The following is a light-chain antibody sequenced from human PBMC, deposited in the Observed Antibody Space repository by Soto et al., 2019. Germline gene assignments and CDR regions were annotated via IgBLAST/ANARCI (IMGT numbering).Light chain of an antibody. J-gene: IGLJ3*02. V-gene: IGLV2-23*02. Sequence: QSALAQPASVSGSPGQSITISCTGTRSDIGSHNLVSWYQQLPGKAPKLMIYEVTKRPSGVSNRFSGSKSGNTASLTISGLQAEDEADYYCCSYAGSSTVEFGGGTKLTVL. CDR2: EVT. CDR1: RSDIGSHNL. CDR3: CSYAGSSTVE.